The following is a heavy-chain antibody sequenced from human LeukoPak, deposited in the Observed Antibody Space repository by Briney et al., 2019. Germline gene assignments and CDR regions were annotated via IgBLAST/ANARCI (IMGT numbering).Heavy chain of an antibody. CDR2: IYYSGST. J-gene: IGHJ5*02. D-gene: IGHD3-3*01. V-gene: IGHV4-59*01. Sequence: SETLSLTCTVSGGSISSYYWSWIRQPPGKGLEWIGYIYYSGSTNYNPSLKSRVTISVDTSKNQFFLKLSSVTAADTAVYYCARDRRYDFWSGYNLGWFDPWGQGTLVTVSS. CDR3: ARDRRYDFWSGYNLGWFDP. CDR1: GGSISSYY.